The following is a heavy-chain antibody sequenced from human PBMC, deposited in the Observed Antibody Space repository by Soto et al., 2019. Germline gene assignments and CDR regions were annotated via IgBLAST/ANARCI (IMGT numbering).Heavy chain of an antibody. Sequence: EVQLVESGGGLVQPGGSLRLFCAASGFSFSSHWMSWVRQAPGRGLEWVANIRQDGGEEHYLDSVKGRFTLSRDNAKNSLYLQMNGLRVDDTAVYYCAKSEGYSFDIRGQGTMVTVSS. V-gene: IGHV3-7*01. D-gene: IGHD1-1*01. CDR3: AKSEGYSFDI. CDR1: GFSFSSHW. CDR2: IRQDGGEE. J-gene: IGHJ3*02.